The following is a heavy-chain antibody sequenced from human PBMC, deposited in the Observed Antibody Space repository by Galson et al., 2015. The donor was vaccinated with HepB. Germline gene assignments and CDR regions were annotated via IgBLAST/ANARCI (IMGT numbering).Heavy chain of an antibody. V-gene: IGHV1-18*01. CDR3: ARDPLGYCSSPSCYRGLRYYYMDV. CDR2: ISTYNGNT. Sequence: SVKVSCKASGYTFSSYGISWVRQAPGQGLEWLGWISTYNGNTNYAQKLQGRVTMTTDTSTSTAYMELRSLRSDDTAVYYCARDPLGYCSSPSCYRGLRYYYMDVWGKGTTVTVSS. J-gene: IGHJ6*03. D-gene: IGHD2-2*01. CDR1: GYTFSSYG.